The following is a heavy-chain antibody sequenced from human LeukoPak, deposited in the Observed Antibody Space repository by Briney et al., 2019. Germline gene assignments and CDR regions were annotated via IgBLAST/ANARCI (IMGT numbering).Heavy chain of an antibody. J-gene: IGHJ3*02. D-gene: IGHD3-16*01. Sequence: EASETLSLTCTVSGGSISNYYWSWTRQPPGKGLDWIGYTYYSGSTSYNPSLKSRVTISVDTSKNQFSLKLSSVTAADTAVYYCASHVLYAFDIWGLGTMVTVSS. V-gene: IGHV4-59*01. CDR1: GGSISNYY. CDR3: ASHVLYAFDI. CDR2: TYYSGST.